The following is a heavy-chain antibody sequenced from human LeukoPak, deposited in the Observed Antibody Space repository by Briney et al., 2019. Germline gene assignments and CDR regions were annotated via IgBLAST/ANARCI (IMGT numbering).Heavy chain of an antibody. CDR1: GYTFTRYW. D-gene: IGHD1-26*01. CDR2: INIDGTTT. CDR3: ARDSYEVGARFDY. Sequence: GGSLRLSCAASGYTFTRYWMHWVRQVPGKGLVWVSRINIDGTTTNYADSVKGRFTVSRDNAKNTLFLQLSSLRVEDTAVYYGARDSYEVGARFDYWGQGTLVTVSS. V-gene: IGHV3-74*01. J-gene: IGHJ4*02.